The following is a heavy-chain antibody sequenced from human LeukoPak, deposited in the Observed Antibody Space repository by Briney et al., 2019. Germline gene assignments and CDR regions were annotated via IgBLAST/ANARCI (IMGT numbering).Heavy chain of an antibody. CDR2: IYHSGST. V-gene: IGHV4-34*01. Sequence: SETLSLTCAVYGGSFSGYYWSWIRQPPGKGLEWIGEIYHSGSTNYNPSLKSRVTISVDKSKNQFSLKLSSVTAADTAVYYCARRSPPIPFYYYYMDVWGKGTTVTVS. CDR3: ARRSPPIPFYYYYMDV. CDR1: GGSFSGYY. J-gene: IGHJ6*03.